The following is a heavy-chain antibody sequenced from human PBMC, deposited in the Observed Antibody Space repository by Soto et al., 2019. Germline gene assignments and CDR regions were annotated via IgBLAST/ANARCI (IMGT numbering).Heavy chain of an antibody. CDR3: ARAFIAARRDGHYFDY. D-gene: IGHD6-6*01. Sequence: QVQLQQWGAGLLKPSETLSLTCAVYGGSFSGYYWSWIRQPPGKGLEWIGEINHSGSTNYNPSLKSRVTISVDTSKNQFSLKLSSVTAADTAVYYCARAFIAARRDGHYFDYWGQGTLVTVSS. J-gene: IGHJ4*02. CDR2: INHSGST. V-gene: IGHV4-34*01. CDR1: GGSFSGYY.